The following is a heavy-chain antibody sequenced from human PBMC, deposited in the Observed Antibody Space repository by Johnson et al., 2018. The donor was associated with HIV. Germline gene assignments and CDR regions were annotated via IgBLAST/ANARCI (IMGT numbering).Heavy chain of an antibody. CDR1: GFTFSSYA. D-gene: IGHD1-7*01. J-gene: IGHJ3*02. V-gene: IGHV3-30*04. CDR3: ARDMAQLGLFAFDI. Sequence: QVQLVESGGGVVQPGGSLRLSCAASGFTFSSYAMHWVRQAPGKGLEWVAVISYDGSNKYYADSVKGRFTISRDNSKNTPYLQMNSLRAEDTAVYYCARDMAQLGLFAFDIWGQGTMVTGSS. CDR2: ISYDGSNK.